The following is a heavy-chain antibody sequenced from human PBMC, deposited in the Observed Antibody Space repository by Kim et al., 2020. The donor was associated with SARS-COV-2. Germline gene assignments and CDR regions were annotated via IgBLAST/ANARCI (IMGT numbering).Heavy chain of an antibody. D-gene: IGHD4-17*01. Sequence: SETLSLTCTVSGGSISSYYWSWIRQPAGKGLEWIGRIYTSGSTNYNPSLKSRVTMSVDTSKNQFSLKLSSVTAADTAVYYCARGREDYGDYYFDYWGQGTLVTVSS. CDR2: IYTSGST. J-gene: IGHJ4*02. CDR3: ARGREDYGDYYFDY. V-gene: IGHV4-4*07. CDR1: GGSISSYY.